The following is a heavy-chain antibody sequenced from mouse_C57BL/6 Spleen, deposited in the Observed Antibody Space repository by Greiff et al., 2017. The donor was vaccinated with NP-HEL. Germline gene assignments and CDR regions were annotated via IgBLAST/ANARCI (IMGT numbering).Heavy chain of an antibody. D-gene: IGHD1-1*01. CDR2: IYPGSGST. CDR3: ARGGYGSSYYFDY. V-gene: IGHV1-55*01. Sequence: VQLQQPGAELVKPGASVKMSCKASGYTFTSYWITWVKQRPGQGLEWIGDIYPGSGSTNYNEKFKSKATLTVDTSSSTAYMQLSSLTSEDSAVYYCARGGYGSSYYFDYWGQGTTLTVSS. CDR1: GYTFTSYW. J-gene: IGHJ2*01.